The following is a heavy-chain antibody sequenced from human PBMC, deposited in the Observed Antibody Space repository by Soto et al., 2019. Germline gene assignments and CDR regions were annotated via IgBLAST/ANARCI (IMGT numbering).Heavy chain of an antibody. Sequence: PSETLSLTCTVSGGSISSYYWSWIRQPPGKGLEWIGYIYYSGSTNYNPSLKSRVTISVDTSKNQFSLKLSSVTAADTAVYYCARHASFRRLHLGESGPDAFDIWGQGTMVTVSS. CDR3: ARHASFRRLHLGESGPDAFDI. J-gene: IGHJ3*02. D-gene: IGHD3-16*01. CDR2: IYYSGST. V-gene: IGHV4-59*08. CDR1: GGSISSYY.